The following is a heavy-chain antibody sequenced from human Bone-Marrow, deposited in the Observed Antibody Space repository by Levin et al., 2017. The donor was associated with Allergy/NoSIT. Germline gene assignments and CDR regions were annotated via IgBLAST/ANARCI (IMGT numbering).Heavy chain of an antibody. CDR3: ATFDYSSYGYYFDY. CDR2: IRGSDDST. Sequence: GESLKISCAVSGFNFHAYGMTWVRQAPGKGLEWVSTIRGSDDSTYYRDSVKGRFIVSRDSSEDTLYLDMRSLRAEDTALYYCATFDYSSYGYYFDYWGQGTPVTVSS. V-gene: IGHV3-23*01. CDR1: GFNFHAYG. J-gene: IGHJ4*02. D-gene: IGHD4-11*01.